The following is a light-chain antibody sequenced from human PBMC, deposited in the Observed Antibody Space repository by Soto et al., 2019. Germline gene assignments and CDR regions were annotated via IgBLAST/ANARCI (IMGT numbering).Light chain of an antibody. CDR2: SNN. J-gene: IGLJ2*01. CDR3: CSYAGTYTVF. CDR1: SSNIGSNA. V-gene: IGLV1-44*01. Sequence: QAVLTQPPSASGTPGQRVTISCSGSSSNIGSNAVNWYQQLPGTAPTLLIYSNNQRPSGVPDRFSGSKSGTSASLAVNGLQSEDEADYFCCSYAGTYTVFFGGGTKVTVL.